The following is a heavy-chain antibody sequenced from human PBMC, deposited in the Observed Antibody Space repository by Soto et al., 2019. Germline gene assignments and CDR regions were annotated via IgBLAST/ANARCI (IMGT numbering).Heavy chain of an antibody. J-gene: IGHJ6*02. CDR2: INHSGST. D-gene: IGHD3-16*01. CDR3: ARDLRAGVDYGTRKPYYYYYGMDV. V-gene: IGHV4-34*09. CDR1: GGSFSGYY. Sequence: SETLSLTCAVYGGSFSGYYWSWIRQPPGKGLEWIGEINHSGSTYYNPSLKSRVTISVDTSKNQFSLKLSSVTAADTAVYYCARDLRAGVDYGTRKPYYYYYGMDVWGQGTTVTVS.